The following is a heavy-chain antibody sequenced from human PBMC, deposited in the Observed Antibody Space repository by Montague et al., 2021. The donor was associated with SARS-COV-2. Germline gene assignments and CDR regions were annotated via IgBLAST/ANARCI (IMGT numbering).Heavy chain of an antibody. Sequence: SETLSLTYTVSGGSISNYYWSWIRQPAGKGLEWIGRIYSSGSTNYNPSLKSRISMSVDTSKNQFSLKLSSVTAADTAIYYCARDYSHCSGGSCVFDYWGQGTLVTVSS. D-gene: IGHD2-15*01. CDR3: ARDYSHCSGGSCVFDY. J-gene: IGHJ4*02. CDR2: IYSSGST. CDR1: GGSISNYY. V-gene: IGHV4-4*07.